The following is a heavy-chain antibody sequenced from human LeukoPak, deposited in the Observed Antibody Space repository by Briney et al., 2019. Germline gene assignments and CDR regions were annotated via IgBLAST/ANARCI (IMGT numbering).Heavy chain of an antibody. V-gene: IGHV4-34*01. CDR3: ASLYGMDV. Sequence: SETLSLTCAVYGGSFSGYYWSWIRQPPGKGLEWVGEINHSGSTNYNPSLKSRVTISVDTSKNQFSLKLSSVTAADTAVYYCASLYGMDVWGQGTTVTVSS. J-gene: IGHJ6*02. CDR1: GGSFSGYY. CDR2: INHSGST.